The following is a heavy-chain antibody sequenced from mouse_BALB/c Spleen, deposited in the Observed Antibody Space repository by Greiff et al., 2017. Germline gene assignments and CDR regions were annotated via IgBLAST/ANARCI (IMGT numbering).Heavy chain of an antibody. CDR1: GFSLTSYG. Sequence: VKLEESGPGLVAPSQSLSITCTVSGFSLTSYGVHWVRQPPGKGLEWLGVIWAGGSTNYNSALMSRLSISKDNSKSQVFLKMNSLQTDDTAMYYCAREDGDYSYYAMDYWGQGTSVTVSS. CDR3: AREDGDYSYYAMDY. D-gene: IGHD2-4*01. V-gene: IGHV2-9*02. CDR2: IWAGGST. J-gene: IGHJ4*01.